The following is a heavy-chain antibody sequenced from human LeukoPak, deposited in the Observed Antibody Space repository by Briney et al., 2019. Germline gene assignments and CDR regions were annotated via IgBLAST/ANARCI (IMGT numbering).Heavy chain of an antibody. Sequence: GGSLRLSCAASGLTFSSYWMHWVRQAPGKGLVWVSRINSDGSSTSYADSVKGRFTISRDNAKNTLYLQMNSLRAEDTAVYYCAREPRSLGGLWYYYYMDVWGKGTTVTVSS. V-gene: IGHV3-74*01. CDR1: GLTFSSYW. CDR3: AREPRSLGGLWYYYYMDV. D-gene: IGHD4-23*01. J-gene: IGHJ6*03. CDR2: INSDGSST.